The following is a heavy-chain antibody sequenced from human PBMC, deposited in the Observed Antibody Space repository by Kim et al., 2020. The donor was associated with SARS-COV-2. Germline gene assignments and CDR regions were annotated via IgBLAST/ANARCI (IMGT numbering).Heavy chain of an antibody. CDR2: IYPGDSDT. D-gene: IGHD3-22*01. CDR1: GYSFTSYW. V-gene: IGHV5-51*01. J-gene: IGHJ4*02. Sequence: GVSLKISCKGSGYSFTSYWIGWVRQMPGKGLEWMGIIYPGDSDTRYSPSFQGQVTISADKSISTAYLQWSSLKASDTAMYYCATRGGYYDSSGYYRGFDYWGQGTLVTVSS. CDR3: ATRGGYYDSSGYYRGFDY.